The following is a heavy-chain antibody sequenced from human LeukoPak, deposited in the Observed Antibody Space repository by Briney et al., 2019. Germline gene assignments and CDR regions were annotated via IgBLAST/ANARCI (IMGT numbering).Heavy chain of an antibody. CDR2: ISYDGSNN. D-gene: IGHD2-2*01. CDR1: GFTFSAYG. J-gene: IGHJ4*02. Sequence: GGSLRLSCAASGFTFSAYGMHWVRRAPGKGLEWVAVISYDGSNNYYADSVKGRFTISRDNSKNTLYLQMNSLRAEDTAVYFCAKGPRYCSSTSCLSYFDYWGQGTLVTVTS. V-gene: IGHV3-30*18. CDR3: AKGPRYCSSTSCLSYFDY.